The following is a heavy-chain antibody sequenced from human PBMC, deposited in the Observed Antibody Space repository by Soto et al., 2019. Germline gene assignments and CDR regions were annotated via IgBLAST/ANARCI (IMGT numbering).Heavy chain of an antibody. CDR3: VKVPPLSLLWFGESETSSGMDV. CDR1: GFTFSSYA. Sequence: PGGSLRLSCAASGFTFSSYAMHWVRQAPGKGLEWVAVISYDGSNKYYADSVKGRFTISRDNSKNTLYLQMSSLRAEDTAVYYCVKVPPLSLLWFGESETSSGMDVWGQGTTVTVSS. V-gene: IGHV3-30*14. D-gene: IGHD3-10*01. J-gene: IGHJ6*02. CDR2: ISYDGSNK.